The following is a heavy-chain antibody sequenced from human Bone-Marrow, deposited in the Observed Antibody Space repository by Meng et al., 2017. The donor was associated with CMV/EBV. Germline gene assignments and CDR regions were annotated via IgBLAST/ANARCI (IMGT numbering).Heavy chain of an antibody. J-gene: IGHJ3*01. Sequence: GGSLRLSCAASGFTVSIYRMSWVRQTPEKGLEWVAYISTTGTIILYTDSVKGRFTISRDNSKNTLYLQMDSLRPEDTALYYCARDREGPDCGGDCHAFDLWGQGTLVTVSS. V-gene: IGHV3-48*01. CDR3: ARDREGPDCGGDCHAFDL. CDR1: GFTVSIYR. CDR2: ISTTGTII. D-gene: IGHD2-21*01.